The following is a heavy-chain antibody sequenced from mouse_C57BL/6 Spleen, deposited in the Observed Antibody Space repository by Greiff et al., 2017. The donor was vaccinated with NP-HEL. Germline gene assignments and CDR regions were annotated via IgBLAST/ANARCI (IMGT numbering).Heavy chain of an antibody. CDR2: IDPENGDT. J-gene: IGHJ4*01. CDR1: GFNIKDDY. V-gene: IGHV14-4*01. Sequence: QLQQSGAELVRPGASVKLSCTASGFNIKDDYMHWVKQRPEQGLEWIGWIDPENGDTEYASKFQGKATITADTSSNTAYLQLSSLTSEDTAVYYCTTGGSYAMDYWGQGTSVTVSS. CDR3: TTGGSYAMDY.